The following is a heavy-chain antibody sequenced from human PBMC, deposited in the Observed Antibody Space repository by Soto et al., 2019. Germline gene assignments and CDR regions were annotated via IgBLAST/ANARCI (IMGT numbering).Heavy chain of an antibody. CDR2: IKQDGSEK. D-gene: IGHD5-18*01. V-gene: IGHV3-7*01. CDR1: GFTFSSYW. CDR3: ARDLTVDTAMVTEGYYYYGMDV. J-gene: IGHJ6*02. Sequence: GGSLRLSCAASGFTFSSYWMSWVRQAPGKGLEWVANIKQDGSEKYYADSVKGRFTISRDNSKNTLYLRMNSLRAEDTAVYYCARDLTVDTAMVTEGYYYYGMDVWGQGTTVTVSS.